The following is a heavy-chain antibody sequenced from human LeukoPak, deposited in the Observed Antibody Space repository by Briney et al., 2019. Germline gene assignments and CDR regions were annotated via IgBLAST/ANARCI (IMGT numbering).Heavy chain of an antibody. CDR1: GFTFSNYA. D-gene: IGHD3-10*01. CDR2: ISGSGGST. V-gene: IGHV3-23*01. J-gene: IGHJ3*02. CDR3: ARESGFRGDAFDI. Sequence: GGSLRLSCAASGFTFSNYALTWVRQAPGKGLEWVSAISGSGGSTYYADSVKGRFTISRDNAKNSLYLQMNSLRAEDTAVYYCARESGFRGDAFDIWGQGTMVTVSS.